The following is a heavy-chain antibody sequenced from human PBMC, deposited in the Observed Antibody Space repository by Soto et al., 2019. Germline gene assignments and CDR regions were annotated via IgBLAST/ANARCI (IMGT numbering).Heavy chain of an antibody. D-gene: IGHD3-3*01. CDR3: ARAWKIEKFGVISMSKGLDV. V-gene: IGHV3-11*01. CDR1: GFIFSDYY. Sequence: QMQLVESGGGLVQPGGSLRLSCAASGFIFSDYYMTWIRQAPGKGLEWLSCSSNRDRSTYYADSVKDRFVVSKDNAKNLVYLQMNSLRAEDTAVYFCARAWKIEKFGVISMSKGLDVWGQGTTVTVSS. CDR2: SSNRDRST. J-gene: IGHJ6*02.